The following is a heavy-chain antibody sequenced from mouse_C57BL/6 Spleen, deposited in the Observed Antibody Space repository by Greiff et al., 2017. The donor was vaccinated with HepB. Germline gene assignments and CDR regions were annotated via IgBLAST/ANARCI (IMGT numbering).Heavy chain of an antibody. CDR1: GYTFTSYW. V-gene: IGHV1-64*01. D-gene: IGHD1-1*01. J-gene: IGHJ4*01. CDR3: ARYYYGSSYVDYAMDY. Sequence: QVQLQQPGAELVKPGASVKLSCKASGYTFTSYWMHWVKQRPGQGLEWIGMIHPNSGSTNYNEKFKSKATLTVDKSSNTAYMQLSSLTSEDSAVYYCARYYYGSSYVDYAMDYWGQGTSVTVSS. CDR2: IHPNSGST.